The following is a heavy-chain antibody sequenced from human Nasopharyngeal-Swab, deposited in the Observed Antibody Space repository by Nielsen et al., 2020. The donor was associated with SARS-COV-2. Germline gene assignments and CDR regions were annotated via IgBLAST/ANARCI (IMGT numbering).Heavy chain of an antibody. J-gene: IGHJ4*02. CDR2: IKSKTDGGTT. CDR1: GFTFSNAW. D-gene: IGHD3-22*01. CDR3: TTLDYYDSSGLSF. Sequence: GESLKISCAASGFTFSNAWMSWVRQAPGKGLEWVGRIKSKTDGGTTDYAAPVKGRFTISRDDSKNTLYLQMNGLKTEDTAVYYCTTLDYYDSSGLSFWGQGTLVTVSS. V-gene: IGHV3-15*01.